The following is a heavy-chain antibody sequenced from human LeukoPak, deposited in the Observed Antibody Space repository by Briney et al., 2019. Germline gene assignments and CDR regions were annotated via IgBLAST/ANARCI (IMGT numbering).Heavy chain of an antibody. Sequence: PPGGSLRLSCAASGFTFSTYEMNWVRQAPGKGLEWISYISSGGSAIYYADSVKGRFTISRDNAKNFLYLQMNSLRAEDTAVYYCARSYSSAYYYWGQGTLVTVSS. J-gene: IGHJ4*02. CDR1: GFTFSTYE. CDR3: ARSYSSAYYY. V-gene: IGHV3-48*03. D-gene: IGHD3-22*01. CDR2: ISSGGSAI.